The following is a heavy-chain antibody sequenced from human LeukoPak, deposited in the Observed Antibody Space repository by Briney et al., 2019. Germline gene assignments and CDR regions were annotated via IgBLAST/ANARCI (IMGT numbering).Heavy chain of an antibody. CDR2: IYYSGST. V-gene: IGHV4-59*12. D-gene: IGHD5-18*01. J-gene: IGHJ5*02. Sequence: PSETLSLTCTVSGGSISSYYWSWIRQPPGKGLEWIGYIYYSGSTNYNPSLKSRVTISVDTSKNQFSLKLSSVTAADTAVYYCARGGRGYRFDPWGQGTLVTVSS. CDR3: ARGGRGYRFDP. CDR1: GGSISSYY.